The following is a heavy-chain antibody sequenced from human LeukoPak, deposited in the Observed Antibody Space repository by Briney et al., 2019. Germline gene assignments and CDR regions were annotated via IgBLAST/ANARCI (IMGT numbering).Heavy chain of an antibody. V-gene: IGHV3-48*03. D-gene: IGHD2-15*01. CDR3: ARGGSPHAFDI. CDR2: ISSSGSTI. CDR1: GFTFSTYE. Sequence: GGSLRLSCAASGFTFSTYEMNWVRQAPGKGLEWVSYISSSGSTIYYADSVKGRFTISRDNAKNSLYLQMNSLRAEDTAVYYCARGGSPHAFDIWGQGTMVTVSS. J-gene: IGHJ3*02.